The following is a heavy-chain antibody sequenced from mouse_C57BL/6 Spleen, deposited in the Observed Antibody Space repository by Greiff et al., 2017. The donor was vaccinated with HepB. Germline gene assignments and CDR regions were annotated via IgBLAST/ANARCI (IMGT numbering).Heavy chain of an antibody. CDR2: IYPGSGST. J-gene: IGHJ3*01. CDR1: GYTFTSYW. Sequence: VQLQQPGAELVKPGASVKMSCKASGYTFTSYWITWVKQRPGQGLEWIGDIYPGSGSTNYNEKFKSKATLTVDTSSSTAYMQLSSLTSEDSAVYYCARKGYYYGGFAYWGQGTLVTVSA. V-gene: IGHV1-55*01. CDR3: ARKGYYYGGFAY. D-gene: IGHD2-1*01.